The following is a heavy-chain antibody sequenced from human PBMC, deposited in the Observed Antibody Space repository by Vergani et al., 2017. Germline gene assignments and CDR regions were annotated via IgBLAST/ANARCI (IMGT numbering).Heavy chain of an antibody. J-gene: IGHJ4*02. CDR2: ISYDGSNK. V-gene: IGHV3-30-3*01. CDR1: GFTFSSYA. D-gene: IGHD6-13*01. CDR3: ASAPERIAGVSFDY. Sequence: QVQLVESGGGVVQPGRSLRLSCAASGFTFSSYAMHWVRQAPGKGLEWVAVISYDGSNKYYADSVKGRFTISRDNSKNTLYLQMNSLRAEDTAVYYCASAPERIAGVSFDYWGQGTLVTVSS.